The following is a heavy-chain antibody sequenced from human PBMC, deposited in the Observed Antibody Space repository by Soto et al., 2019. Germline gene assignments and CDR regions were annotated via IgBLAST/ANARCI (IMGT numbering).Heavy chain of an antibody. V-gene: IGHV6-1*01. J-gene: IGHJ6*02. CDR2: TYYRSKWYN. D-gene: IGHD6-6*01. CDR3: AGEILEYSSSSGPYGMDV. Sequence: SETLSLTCAISGDSVSSNSAAWNWIRQSPSRGLEWLGRTYYRSKWYNDYAVSVKSRITINPDTSKNQFSLQLNSVTPEDTAVYYCAGEILEYSSSSGPYGMDVWGQGTTVTVSS. CDR1: GDSVSSNSAA.